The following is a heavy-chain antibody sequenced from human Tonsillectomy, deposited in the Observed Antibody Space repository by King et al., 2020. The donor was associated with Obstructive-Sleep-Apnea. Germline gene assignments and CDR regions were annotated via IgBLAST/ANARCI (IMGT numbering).Heavy chain of an antibody. CDR1: GFTFSSYA. CDR2: ISSNGGST. J-gene: IGHJ4*02. V-gene: IGHV3-64*01. CDR3: ARALDYYGSGSVDY. Sequence: VQLVESGGGLVQPGGSLRLSCAASGFTFSSYAMHWVRQAPGKGLEYVSAISSNGGSTYYANSVKGRFTISRDNSKNTLYLQMGSLRAEDMAVYYCARALDYYGSGSVDYWGQGTLVTVSS. D-gene: IGHD3-10*01.